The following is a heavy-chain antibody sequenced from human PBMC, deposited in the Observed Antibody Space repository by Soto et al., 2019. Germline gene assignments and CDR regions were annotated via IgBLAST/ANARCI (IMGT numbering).Heavy chain of an antibody. CDR1: GFTFSSYW. J-gene: IGHJ6*02. CDR3: ANHDSSSYYYYGMDV. CDR2: IKGSGSDT. V-gene: IGHV3-7*03. D-gene: IGHD6-6*01. Sequence: PGGSLRLSCAASGFTFSSYWMSWVRQAPGKGLEWVSNIKGSGSDTYYADSVKGRFTISRDNAKNTLYLQMNSLRAEDTAVYYCANHDSSSYYYYGMDVWGQGTTVTVSS.